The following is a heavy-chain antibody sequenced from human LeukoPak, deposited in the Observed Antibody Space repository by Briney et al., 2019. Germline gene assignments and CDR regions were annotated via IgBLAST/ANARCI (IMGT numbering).Heavy chain of an antibody. CDR3: ARTKMGVTGWFDP. CDR2: MNPNSGNT. D-gene: IGHD3-10*01. J-gene: IGHJ5*02. Sequence: ASVKVSCKASGYIFTSYDINWVRQATGQGLEWMGWMNPNSGNTGYAQKFQGRVTMTRNTSISTAYMELSSLRSEDTAVYYCARTKMGVTGWFDPWGQGTLVTVSS. CDR1: GYIFTSYD. V-gene: IGHV1-8*01.